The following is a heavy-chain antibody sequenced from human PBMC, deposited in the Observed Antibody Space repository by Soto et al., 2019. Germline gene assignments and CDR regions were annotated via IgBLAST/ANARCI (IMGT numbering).Heavy chain of an antibody. J-gene: IGHJ4*02. CDR1: GFTFSSND. CDR2: IGTAGDT. CDR3: ARFAVGQLYDY. D-gene: IGHD6-13*01. V-gene: IGHV3-13*01. Sequence: EVQLVESGGGLVQPGGSLRLSCAASGFTFSSNDMHWVRQATGKGLDWVSAIGTAGDTYYPGSVKGRLTISKENAKNSLSLQMNSLRAGETAVYYCARFAVGQLYDYWGQGTLVTVSS.